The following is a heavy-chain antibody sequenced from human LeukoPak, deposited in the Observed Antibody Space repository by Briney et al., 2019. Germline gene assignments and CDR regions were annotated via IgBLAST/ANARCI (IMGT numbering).Heavy chain of an antibody. CDR3: ARAPHYYYLWGCYRSYYYYYMDV. Sequence: DPSETLSLTCTVSGGSISSYYWSWIRQPPGKGLEWIGYIYYSGSTNYNPSLKSRVTISVDTSKNQFSLKLSSVTAADTAVYYCARAPHYYYLWGCYRSYYYYYMDVWGKGTTVTVSS. D-gene: IGHD3-16*02. J-gene: IGHJ6*03. V-gene: IGHV4-59*01. CDR2: IYYSGST. CDR1: GGSISSYY.